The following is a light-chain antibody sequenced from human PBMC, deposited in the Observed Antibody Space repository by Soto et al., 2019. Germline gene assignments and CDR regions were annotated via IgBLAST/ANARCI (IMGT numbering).Light chain of an antibody. CDR3: QSYDSSLSGSYV. CDR2: GNS. J-gene: IGLJ2*01. V-gene: IGLV1-40*01. Sequence: QPVLTQPPSVSGAPGQRVTISCTGSSSNIGAGYDVHWYQQLPGTAPKLLIYGNSNRPSGVPDRFSGSKSGTSASLAITGLQAEDEADYYCQSYDSSLSGSYVFGGGTKLTVL. CDR1: SSNIGAGYD.